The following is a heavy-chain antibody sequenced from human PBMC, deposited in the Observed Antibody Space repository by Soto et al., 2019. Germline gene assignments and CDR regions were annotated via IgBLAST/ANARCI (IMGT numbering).Heavy chain of an antibody. CDR3: ARLCTGSCTQTTSQHYFGMDV. CDR1: GKTFSPLW. CDR2: IDPRDSYS. Sequence: ESVKMFCSNYGKTFSPLWITSVRQGRGKGLESIPTIDPRDSYSNYSLSFQGHVTISADKSIGSAYLHWSTLEASDTAIYYCARLCTGSCTQTTSQHYFGMDVWGQETKVTVSS. V-gene: IGHV5-10-1*01. D-gene: IGHD2-8*01. J-gene: IGHJ6*02.